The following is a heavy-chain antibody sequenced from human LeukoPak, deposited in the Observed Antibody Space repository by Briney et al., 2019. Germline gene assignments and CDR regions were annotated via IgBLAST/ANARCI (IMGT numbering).Heavy chain of an antibody. CDR2: ISTSSSYT. V-gene: IGHV3-21*01. Sequence: GGSLRLSSAASGFTFKSYDMNWVRQAPGKGLEWVSSISTSSSYTYYADSVKGRFTISRDNAKNSLFLLMNSLRVEDAAVYYCATGGYWGYWGQGTLVTVSS. CDR3: ATGGYWGY. CDR1: GFTFKSYD. D-gene: IGHD2-8*02. J-gene: IGHJ4*02.